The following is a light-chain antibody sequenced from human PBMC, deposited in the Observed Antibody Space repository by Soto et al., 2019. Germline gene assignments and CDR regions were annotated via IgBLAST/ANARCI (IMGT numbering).Light chain of an antibody. CDR1: QSVNNN. J-gene: IGKJ2*01. Sequence: EIVMTQSPATLSVSPGERATLSCRASQSVNNNLAWYQQKPGQAPRLLIYGASTRATGIPARFSGSGSGTEFTLTISSLQSEDFAVYYCQQFTIWPLMYTFGQGTKLEIK. CDR3: QQFTIWPLMYT. V-gene: IGKV3-15*01. CDR2: GAS.